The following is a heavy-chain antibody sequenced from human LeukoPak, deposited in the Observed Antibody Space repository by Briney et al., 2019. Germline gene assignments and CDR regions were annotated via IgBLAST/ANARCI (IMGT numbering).Heavy chain of an antibody. D-gene: IGHD3-22*01. V-gene: IGHV1-24*01. J-gene: IGHJ6*03. Sequence: ASVKVSCKVSGYTLTELSMHWVRQAPGKGLEWMRGFDPEDGETIYAQKFQGRVTMTEDTSTDTAYMELSSLRSEDTAVYYCATRDRYYDSSGYPKLGIYYYMDVWGKGTTVTVSS. CDR2: FDPEDGET. CDR1: GYTLTELS. CDR3: ATRDRYYDSSGYPKLGIYYYMDV.